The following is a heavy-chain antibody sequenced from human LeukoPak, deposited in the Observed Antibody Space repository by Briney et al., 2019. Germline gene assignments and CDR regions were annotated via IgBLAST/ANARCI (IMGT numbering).Heavy chain of an antibody. D-gene: IGHD3-22*01. Sequence: GGSLRLSCAASGFTFSSYNMNWVRQAPGKGLEWVSSISSSHTYTYYADSVKGRFTISRDNAKNSLYLQMNSLRAEDTAVYYCARVTMIEVASGFYGMDVWGQGTTVTVSS. J-gene: IGHJ6*02. CDR1: GFTFSSYN. V-gene: IGHV3-21*01. CDR3: ARVTMIEVASGFYGMDV. CDR2: ISSSHTYT.